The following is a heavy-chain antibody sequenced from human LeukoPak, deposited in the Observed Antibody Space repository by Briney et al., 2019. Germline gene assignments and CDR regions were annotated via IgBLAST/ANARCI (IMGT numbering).Heavy chain of an antibody. CDR3: AITVAGTGVPSDY. V-gene: IGHV3-21*04. CDR2: ISSSSSYI. CDR1: GFTFSSYA. D-gene: IGHD6-19*01. Sequence: GGSLRLSCAASGFTFSSYAMHWVRQAPGKGLGWVSSISSSSSYIYYADSVKGRFTISRDNAKNSLYLQMNSLRAEDTAVYYCAITVAGTGVPSDYWGQGTLVTVSS. J-gene: IGHJ4*02.